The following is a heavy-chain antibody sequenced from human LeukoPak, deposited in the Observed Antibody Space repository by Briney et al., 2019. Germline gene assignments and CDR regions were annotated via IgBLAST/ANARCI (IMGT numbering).Heavy chain of an antibody. Sequence: SETLSLTCAVYGGSLSGYYWSLIRQPPGKGLEWIGEINHSGSTNYNPSLKSRVTISVDTSKNQFSLKLSSVTAADTAVYYCATRYYYDSSGQADAFDIWGQGTMVTVSS. D-gene: IGHD3-22*01. V-gene: IGHV4-34*01. CDR3: ATRYYYDSSGQADAFDI. CDR1: GGSLSGYY. J-gene: IGHJ3*02. CDR2: INHSGST.